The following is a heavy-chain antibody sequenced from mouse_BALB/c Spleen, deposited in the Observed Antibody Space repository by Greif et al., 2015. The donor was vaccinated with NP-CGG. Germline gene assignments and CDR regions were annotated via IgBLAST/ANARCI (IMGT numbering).Heavy chain of an antibody. D-gene: IGHD2-2*01. J-gene: IGHJ3*01. Sequence: VQLQESGAELVRPGATVKLSCKASGYTFTSYWMNWVKQRPGQGLEWIGMIDPSDSETHYNQMFKDKATLTVDKSSSTAYMQLSSLTSEDSAVYYCARGLRQQGAAWFAYWGQGTLVTVSA. V-gene: IGHV1-61*01. CDR3: ARGLRQQGAAWFAY. CDR1: GYTFTSYW. CDR2: IDPSDSET.